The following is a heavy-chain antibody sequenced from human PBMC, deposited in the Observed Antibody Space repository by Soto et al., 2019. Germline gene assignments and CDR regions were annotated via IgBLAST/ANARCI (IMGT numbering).Heavy chain of an antibody. CDR3: ARGLLRFTYYYYYYMDV. D-gene: IGHD3-3*01. V-gene: IGHV4-34*01. Sequence: SETLSLTCAVYGGSFSGYYWSWIHQPPGKGLEWIGEINHSGSTNYNPSLKSRVTISVDTSKNQFSLKLSSVTAADTAVYYCARGLLRFTYYYYYYMDVWGKGTTVTVSS. CDR2: INHSGST. CDR1: GGSFSGYY. J-gene: IGHJ6*03.